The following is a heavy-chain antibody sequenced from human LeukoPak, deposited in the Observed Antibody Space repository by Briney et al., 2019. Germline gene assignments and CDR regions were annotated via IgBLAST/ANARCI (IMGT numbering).Heavy chain of an antibody. CDR3: ARGYCSGGSCYSYYYYNYMDV. CDR2: IHYSGST. J-gene: IGHJ6*03. CDR1: GGSISSYY. D-gene: IGHD2-15*01. Sequence: SETLSLTCTVSGGSISSYYWSWIRQPPGKGLEWIGSIHYSGSTNYNPSLKSRVTISVDTSKNQFSLKLSSVTAADTAVYYCARGYCSGGSCYSYYYYNYMDVWGKGTTVTVSS. V-gene: IGHV4-59*12.